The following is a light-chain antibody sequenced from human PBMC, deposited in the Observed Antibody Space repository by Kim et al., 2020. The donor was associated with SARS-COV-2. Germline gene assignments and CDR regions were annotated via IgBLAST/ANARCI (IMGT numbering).Light chain of an antibody. V-gene: IGKV3-11*01. CDR1: QSVGNS. Sequence: LSPGERATLSCRASQSVGNSLAWFPQKPGQAPRLLILETSNRATGSPARFSGSGSGTAFTLTISSLEPEDFAVYYCQQRYNWPLTFGGGTKVDIK. CDR2: ETS. CDR3: QQRYNWPLT. J-gene: IGKJ4*01.